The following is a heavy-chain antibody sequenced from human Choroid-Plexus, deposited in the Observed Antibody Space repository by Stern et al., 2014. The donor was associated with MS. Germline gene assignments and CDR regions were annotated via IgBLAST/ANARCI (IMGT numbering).Heavy chain of an antibody. V-gene: IGHV3-21*01. CDR1: GFTFSSYS. J-gene: IGHJ4*02. CDR3: ARGRGGNYRYYFDY. Sequence: EVPLVESGGGLVKPGGSLRLSCAASGFTFSSYSMNWVSQAPGKGLAWVASISSGGSYIYYADSLKGRFTISRDNAKNSLYLQMNSLRAEDTAVYYCARGRGGNYRYYFDYWGKGTLVTVSS. CDR2: ISSGGSYI. D-gene: IGHD4-23*01.